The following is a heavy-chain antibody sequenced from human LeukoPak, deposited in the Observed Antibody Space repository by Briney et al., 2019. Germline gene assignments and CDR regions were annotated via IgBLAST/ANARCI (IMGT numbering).Heavy chain of an antibody. D-gene: IGHD6-13*01. J-gene: IGHJ4*02. CDR2: INPNSGGT. CDR1: GYTFTGYY. CDR3: ASGIEPIAALARIDY. Sequence: ASVKVSCKASGYTFTGYYMHWVRQAPGQGLEWMGWINPNSGGTNYAQKFQGRVTMTRDTSISTAYMELSRLRSDDTAVYYCASGIEPIAALARIDYWGQGILVTVSS. V-gene: IGHV1-2*02.